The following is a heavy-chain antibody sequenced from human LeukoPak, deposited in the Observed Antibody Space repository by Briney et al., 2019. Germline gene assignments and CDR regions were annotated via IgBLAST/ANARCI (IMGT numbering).Heavy chain of an antibody. J-gene: IGHJ4*02. V-gene: IGHV1-69*01. D-gene: IGHD1-26*01. CDR1: GGTFSSYA. Sequence: GSSVKVSCKASGGTFSSYAISWVRRAPGQGLEWMGGIIPIFGTANYAQKFQGRVTITADESTSTVYMELSSLRSEDTAVYYCARGGVGAKNYNFDYWGQGTLVTVSS. CDR2: IIPIFGTA. CDR3: ARGGVGAKNYNFDY.